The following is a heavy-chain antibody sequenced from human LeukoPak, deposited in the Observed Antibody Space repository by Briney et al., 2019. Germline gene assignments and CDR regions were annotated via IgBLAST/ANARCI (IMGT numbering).Heavy chain of an antibody. CDR1: GFTFSSYS. CDR3: ARAGQWLGNFDY. D-gene: IGHD6-19*01. CDR2: ISSSSSYI. V-gene: IGHV3-21*01. J-gene: IGHJ4*02. Sequence: GGSLRLSYAASGFTFSSYSMNWVRQAPGKGLEWVSSISSSSSYIYYADSVKGRFTISRDNAKNSLYLQMNSLRAEDTAVYYCARAGQWLGNFDYWGQGTLVTVSS.